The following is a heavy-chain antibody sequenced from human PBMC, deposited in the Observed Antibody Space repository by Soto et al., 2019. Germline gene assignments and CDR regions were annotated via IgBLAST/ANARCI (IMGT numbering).Heavy chain of an antibody. V-gene: IGHV3-7*01. J-gene: IGHJ4*02. CDR1: GFTFSSYW. Sequence: GSLGLACAASGFTFSSYWMSWVRQAPGKGLEWVANIKQDGSEKYYVDSVKGRFTISRDNAKNSLYLQMNSLRAEDTAVYYCARTTYDFWSGYYYYWGQGTLVTVSS. CDR3: ARTTYDFWSGYYYY. D-gene: IGHD3-3*01. CDR2: IKQDGSEK.